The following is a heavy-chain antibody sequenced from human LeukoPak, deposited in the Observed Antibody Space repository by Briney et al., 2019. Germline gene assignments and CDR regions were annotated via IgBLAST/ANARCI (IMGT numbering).Heavy chain of an antibody. CDR1: GFTFSSYA. V-gene: IGHV3-23*01. Sequence: PGGSLRLSCAASGFTFSSYAMSWVRQAPGKGLEWVSGISGSGVTTYYADSVKGRFTISRDNSKNTLYLQMNSLRAEDTAVYCCAKGTTMTKTDYWGQGTLVTVSS. CDR3: AKGTTMTKTDY. J-gene: IGHJ4*02. D-gene: IGHD3-22*01. CDR2: ISGSGVTT.